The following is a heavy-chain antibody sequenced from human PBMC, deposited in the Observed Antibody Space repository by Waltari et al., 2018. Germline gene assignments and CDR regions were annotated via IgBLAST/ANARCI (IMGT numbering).Heavy chain of an antibody. J-gene: IGHJ4*02. CDR3: TKDLTHTNYEGFAN. CDR1: GFTYVYFA. D-gene: IGHD3-16*01. V-gene: IGHV3-9*01. CDR2: ITWNSGKV. Sequence: EVQLVESGGALVQPGRSLRLSCATSGFTYVYFAMHWVRQVPGKGLEWVAGITWNSGKVDYAGSVKGRFTISRDNAKNLLFLQMNSLRPEDTALYYCTKDLTHTNYEGFANWGLGTLVTVSS.